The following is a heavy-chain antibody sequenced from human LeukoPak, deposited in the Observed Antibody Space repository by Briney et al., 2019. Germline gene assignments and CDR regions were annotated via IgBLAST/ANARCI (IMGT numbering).Heavy chain of an antibody. CDR1: GFTFSSYW. CDR2: IKQDGSEK. J-gene: IGHJ6*03. CDR3: ARCTKVPPVVPAAKTAGYYYYMGV. D-gene: IGHD2-2*01. V-gene: IGHV3-7*01. Sequence: GGSPRLSCAASGFTFSSYWMSWVRQAPGKGLEWVANIKQDGSEKYYVDSVKGRFTISRDNAKNSLYLQMNSLRAGDTAVYYCARCTKVPPVVPAAKTAGYYYYMGVWDKGTTVTVSS.